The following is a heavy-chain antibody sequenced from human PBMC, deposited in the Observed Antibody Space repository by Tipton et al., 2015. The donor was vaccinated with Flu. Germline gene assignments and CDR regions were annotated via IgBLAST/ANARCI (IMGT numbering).Heavy chain of an antibody. CDR1: GGSFSGYY. D-gene: IGHD3-22*01. Sequence: TLSLTCAVYGGSFSGYYWSWIRQPPGKGLEWIGEINHSGSTNYNPSLKSRVTISVDTSKNQFSLKLSSVAAADTAVYYCAITAGRVWARGFLGTNWGQGTLVTVSS. CDR2: INHSGST. J-gene: IGHJ4*02. V-gene: IGHV4-34*01. CDR3: AITAGRVWARGFLGTN.